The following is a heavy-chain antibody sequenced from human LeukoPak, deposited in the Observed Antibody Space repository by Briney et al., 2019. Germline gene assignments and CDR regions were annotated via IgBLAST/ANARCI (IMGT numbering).Heavy chain of an antibody. J-gene: IGHJ4*02. CDR3: AVLLWFGELSGYFDY. D-gene: IGHD3-10*01. Sequence: VASVKVSCKASGYTFTGYYMHWVRQAPGQGLEWMGWISAYNGNTNYAQKLQGRVTMTTDTSTSTAYMELRSLRSDDTAVYYCAVLLWFGELSGYFDYWGQGTLVTVSS. V-gene: IGHV1-18*04. CDR1: GYTFTGYY. CDR2: ISAYNGNT.